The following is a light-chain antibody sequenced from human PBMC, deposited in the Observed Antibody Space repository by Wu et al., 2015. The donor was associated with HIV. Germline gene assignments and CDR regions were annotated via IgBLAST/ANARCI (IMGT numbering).Light chain of an antibody. CDR2: GAS. J-gene: IGKJ1*01. Sequence: ETVMTQSPATLSVSPGERATLSCRASQSVSSNLAWYQQKPGQVPRRLIYGASTRDSGIPARFSGSGSGTEFTLTISSMQSEDFAVYYCQQYNYWPRTFGQGTRVEIK. V-gene: IGKV3-15*01. CDR3: QQYNYWPRT. CDR1: QSVSSN.